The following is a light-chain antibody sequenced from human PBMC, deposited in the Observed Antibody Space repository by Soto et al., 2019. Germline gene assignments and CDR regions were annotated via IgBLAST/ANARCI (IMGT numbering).Light chain of an antibody. J-gene: IGKJ5*01. V-gene: IGKV3-20*01. Sequence: EILLTQSPDTLSLSPGERATLSCRASQTVSSNYLAWCQQRPGQAPRLLIYGASTRATGIPDRFSGSGSGTDFTLTINKLEPEDFAVYYCQQYGSSPPITFGQGTRLEIK. CDR1: QTVSSNY. CDR2: GAS. CDR3: QQYGSSPPIT.